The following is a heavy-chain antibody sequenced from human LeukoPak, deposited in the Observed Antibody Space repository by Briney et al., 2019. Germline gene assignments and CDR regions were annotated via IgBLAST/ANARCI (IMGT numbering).Heavy chain of an antibody. J-gene: IGHJ5*02. CDR1: GGSISSYY. D-gene: IGHD3-3*01. CDR2: IYYSGST. Sequence: PSETLSLTCTVSGGSISSYYWSWIRQPPGKGLEWIGYIYYSGSTNYNPSLKSRVTISVDTSKNQFSLKLTSVTAADTAVYYCARSSTIFGVVFDPWAQGALVTVSS. CDR3: ARSSTIFGVVFDP. V-gene: IGHV4-59*08.